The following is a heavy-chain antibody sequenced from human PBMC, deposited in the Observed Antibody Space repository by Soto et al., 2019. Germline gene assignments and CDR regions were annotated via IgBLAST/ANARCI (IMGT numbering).Heavy chain of an antibody. CDR3: ARVPQLRAAKSLYYYYGMDV. CDR1: GYTFTSYG. CDR2: ISAYNGNT. Sequence: QVQLVQSGAEVKKPGASVKVSCKASGYTFTSYGISWVRQAPGQGLEWMGWISAYNGNTNYAQKLQGRVTMTTDTSTSTAYMEVRSLRSDDTAVYYCARVPQLRAAKSLYYYYGMDVWGQGTTVTVSS. D-gene: IGHD2-15*01. V-gene: IGHV1-18*01. J-gene: IGHJ6*02.